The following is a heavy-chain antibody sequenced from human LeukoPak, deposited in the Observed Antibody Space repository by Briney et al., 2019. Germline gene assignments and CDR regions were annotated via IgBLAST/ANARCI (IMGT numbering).Heavy chain of an antibody. J-gene: IGHJ4*02. Sequence: GGSLRLSCAASGFIFSTYGMHWVRQAPGKGLEWVAFMRSDGSDKYYADSVKGRFTISRDNSKNTLYLQMNSLRAEDTAVYYCAKHDSSSYFWGQGALVTVYS. CDR2: MRSDGSDK. CDR3: AKHDSSSYF. V-gene: IGHV3-30*02. D-gene: IGHD3-22*01. CDR1: GFIFSTYG.